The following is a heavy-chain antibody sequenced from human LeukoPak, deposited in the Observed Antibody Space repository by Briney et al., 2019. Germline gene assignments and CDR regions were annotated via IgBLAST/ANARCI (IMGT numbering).Heavy chain of an antibody. CDR3: ATPFYDFWSGYQSDNWFDP. D-gene: IGHD3-3*01. J-gene: IGHJ5*02. Sequence: ASVKVSCKVSGYTLTELSMHWVRQAPGKGLEWMGGFDPEDGETIYAQKFQGRVTMTEDTSTDTAHMELSSLRSEDTAVYYCATPFYDFWSGYQSDNWFDPWGQGTLVTVSS. CDR1: GYTLTELS. CDR2: FDPEDGET. V-gene: IGHV1-24*01.